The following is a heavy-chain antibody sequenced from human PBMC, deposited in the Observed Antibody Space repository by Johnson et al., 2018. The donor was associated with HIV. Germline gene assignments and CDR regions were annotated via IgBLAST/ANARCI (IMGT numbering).Heavy chain of an antibody. V-gene: IGHV3-30*03. J-gene: IGHJ3*02. Sequence: QVQLVESGGGVVQPGRSPRLSCAASGFTFSRYGIHWVRQAPGKGLEWVAVIPYDGSNKKYADSVKGRFTISRDNSKNTLYLQMNSLRAEDTAVYYCARGTWEEPHSFDIWGQGTMGTVAS. CDR1: GFTFSRYG. D-gene: IGHD1-1*01. CDR3: ARGTWEEPHSFDI. CDR2: IPYDGSNK.